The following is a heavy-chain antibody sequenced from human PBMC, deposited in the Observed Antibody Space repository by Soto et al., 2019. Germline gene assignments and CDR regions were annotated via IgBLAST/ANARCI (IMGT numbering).Heavy chain of an antibody. D-gene: IGHD3-10*01. J-gene: IGHJ4*02. Sequence: SETLSLTCAVSGYSITSGYYSGWIRQPPGKGLEWIGSIYHSGSTYYNPSLKSRVTISVDTSKNQFSLKLSSATAADTAVYYCAAGHMVRGVIMDYWGQGTLVTVS. CDR3: AAGHMVRGVIMDY. V-gene: IGHV4-38-2*01. CDR2: IYHSGST. CDR1: GYSITSGYY.